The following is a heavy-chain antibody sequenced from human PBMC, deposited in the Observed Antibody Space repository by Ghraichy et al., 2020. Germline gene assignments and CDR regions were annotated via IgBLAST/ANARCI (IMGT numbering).Heavy chain of an antibody. J-gene: IGHJ4*02. Sequence: SQTLSLTCTVSGGSISSYYWSWIRQPPGKGLEWIGYIYYSGSTNYNPSLKSRVTISVDTSKNQFSLKLSSVTAADTAVYYCARGMATIPYWGQGTLVTVSS. CDR2: IYYSGST. D-gene: IGHD5-24*01. CDR1: GGSISSYY. V-gene: IGHV4-59*01. CDR3: ARGMATIPY.